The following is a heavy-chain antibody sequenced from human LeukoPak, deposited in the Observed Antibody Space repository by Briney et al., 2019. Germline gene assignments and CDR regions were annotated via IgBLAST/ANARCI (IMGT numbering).Heavy chain of an antibody. D-gene: IGHD3-22*01. CDR3: ARDPGYYDSSDYSYYYYYMDV. V-gene: IGHV1-46*01. J-gene: IGHJ6*03. Sequence: ASVKVSCKASGYTFTSYYMHWVRQAPGQGLEWMGIINPSGGSTSYAQKFQGRVTMTRDMSTSTVYMELSSLRSEDTAVYYCARDPGYYDSSDYSYYYYYMDVWGKGTTVTVSS. CDR1: GYTFTSYY. CDR2: INPSGGST.